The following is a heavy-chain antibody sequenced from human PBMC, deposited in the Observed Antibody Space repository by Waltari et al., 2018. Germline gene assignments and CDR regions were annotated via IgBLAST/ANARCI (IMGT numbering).Heavy chain of an antibody. J-gene: IGHJ3*02. CDR3: SKRLDI. CDR1: GFTFSTDW. Sequence: EVQLVESGGGLVQPGGSLRLSCEASGFTFSTDWMDWVRQAPGKGRQWVANINQEGGEKYYLDSVKGRCTISRDNAKKSVYLEMNSLRAEDTAIYYCSKRLDIWGRGTMVAVSS. CDR2: INQEGGEK. V-gene: IGHV3-7*01.